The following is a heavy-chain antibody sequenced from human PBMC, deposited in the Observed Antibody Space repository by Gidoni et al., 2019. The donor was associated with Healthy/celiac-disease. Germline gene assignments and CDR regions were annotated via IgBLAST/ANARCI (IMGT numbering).Heavy chain of an antibody. CDR1: GSSYSSYN. CDR2: ISSSSSYI. D-gene: IGHD6-13*01. Sequence: EEQREEPGGGLVKPGGSTSLPCEVPGSSYSSYNLKRVRQAPGKGLEWVSSISSSSSYIYYTYSVKGQFTLSRANAKNSLYLHMNSLRAEDTAVYYCARALYGEQLEEGLDSWGHGTLVTVSS. CDR3: ARALYGEQLEEGLDS. V-gene: IGHV3-21*06. J-gene: IGHJ5*01.